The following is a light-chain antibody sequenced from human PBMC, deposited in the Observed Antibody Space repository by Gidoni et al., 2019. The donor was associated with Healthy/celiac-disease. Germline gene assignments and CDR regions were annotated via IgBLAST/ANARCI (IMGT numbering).Light chain of an antibody. J-gene: IGKJ1*01. V-gene: IGKV3-20*01. Sequence: ENVLTLSPGTLSLSPGERATLSCRASQSVSSSYLAWYQQKPGQAPRLLIYGASSRATGIPDRFSGSGSGTDFTLTISRLEPEDFAVYYCQQYGSSPWTFGQGTKVEIK. CDR1: QSVSSSY. CDR2: GAS. CDR3: QQYGSSPWT.